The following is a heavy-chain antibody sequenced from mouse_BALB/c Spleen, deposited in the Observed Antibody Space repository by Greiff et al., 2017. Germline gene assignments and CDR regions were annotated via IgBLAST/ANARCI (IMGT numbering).Heavy chain of an antibody. J-gene: IGHJ3*01. CDR3: ARNYGYDTWFAY. V-gene: IGHV14-3*02. D-gene: IGHD2-2*01. CDR1: GFNIKDTY. CDR2: IDPANGNT. Sequence: EVKLMESGAELVKPGASVKLSCTASGFNIKDTYMHWVKQRPEQGLEWIGRIDPANGNTKYDPKFQGKATITADTSSNTAYLQLSSLTSEDTAVYYCARNYGYDTWFAYWGQGTLVTVSA.